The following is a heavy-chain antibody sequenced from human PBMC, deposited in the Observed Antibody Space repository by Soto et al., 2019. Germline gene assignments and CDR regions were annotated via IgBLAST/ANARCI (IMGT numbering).Heavy chain of an antibody. CDR2: IYYSGST. Sequence: SETLSLTCTVSGFSISNYYWSWIRQPPGKGLEWIGYIYYSGSTNYNPSLKSRVTISVDTSKNQFSLKLSSVTAADTAVYYCARGVTSVDFWSGYSTPTWFDPWGQGTLVTVSS. J-gene: IGHJ5*02. CDR1: GFSISNYY. CDR3: ARGVTSVDFWSGYSTPTWFDP. V-gene: IGHV4-59*01. D-gene: IGHD3-3*01.